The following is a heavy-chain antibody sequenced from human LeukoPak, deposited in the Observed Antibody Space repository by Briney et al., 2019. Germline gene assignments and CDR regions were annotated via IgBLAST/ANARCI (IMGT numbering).Heavy chain of an antibody. CDR2: IKSKTDGGTT. CDR3: TTEPELLWWSTNYYFDY. Sequence: GGSLRLSCAASGFTFSSYAMSWVRQAPGKGLEWVGRIKSKTDGGTTDYAAPVKGRFTISRDDSKNTLYLQMNSLKTEDTAVYYCTTEPELLWWSTNYYFDYWGQGTLVTVSS. D-gene: IGHD2-21*01. V-gene: IGHV3-15*01. CDR1: GFTFSSYA. J-gene: IGHJ4*02.